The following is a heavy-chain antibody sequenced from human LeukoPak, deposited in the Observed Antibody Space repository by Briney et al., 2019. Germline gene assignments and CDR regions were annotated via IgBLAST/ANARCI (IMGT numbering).Heavy chain of an antibody. Sequence: GGSLRLSCAASGFTFSSHWMSWVRQAPGKGLEWVANIKQDGSEKYYVDSVKGRFTISRDNAKNSLYLQMNSLRAEDTAVYYCAGLGSSYFDYWGQGTLVTVSS. CDR1: GFTFSSHW. V-gene: IGHV3-7*01. CDR3: AGLGSSYFDY. J-gene: IGHJ4*02. D-gene: IGHD7-27*01. CDR2: IKQDGSEK.